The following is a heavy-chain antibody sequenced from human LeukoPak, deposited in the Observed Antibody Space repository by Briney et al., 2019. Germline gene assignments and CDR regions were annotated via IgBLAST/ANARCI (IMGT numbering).Heavy chain of an antibody. V-gene: IGHV3-53*01. Sequence: GGSLRLSCAASGFTVSSNYMSWVRQAPGKGLEWVSVIYSGGSTYYADSVKGRFTISRDNSKNTLYLQMNSLRAEDTAVYYCARGNRSVGCAFDIWGQGTMVTVSS. CDR3: ARGNRSVGCAFDI. J-gene: IGHJ3*02. CDR2: IYSGGST. D-gene: IGHD1-26*01. CDR1: GFTVSSNY.